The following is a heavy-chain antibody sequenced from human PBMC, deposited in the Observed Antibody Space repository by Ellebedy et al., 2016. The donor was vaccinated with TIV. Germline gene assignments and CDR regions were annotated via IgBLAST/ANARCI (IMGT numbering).Heavy chain of an antibody. V-gene: IGHV1-3*04. CDR1: GYSFTSYP. Sequence: AASVKVSCKASGYSFTSYPTHWVRQAPGQSLEWMGWINTVNDNTRHLQKFQGRVAFTRDSAAGVAYMYLSGLTSDDTALYWCARGTSNWFDAWGQGTLVTVSS. J-gene: IGHJ5*02. CDR3: ARGTSNWFDA. CDR2: INTVNDNT.